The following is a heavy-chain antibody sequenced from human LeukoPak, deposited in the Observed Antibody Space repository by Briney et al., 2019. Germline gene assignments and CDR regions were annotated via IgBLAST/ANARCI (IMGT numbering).Heavy chain of an antibody. CDR2: ISYDGSNK. D-gene: IGHD2-21*01. Sequence: GGSLRLSCAASGFTFRTYAMHWVRQAPGKGLEWVAVISYDGSNKYYADSVKGRFTISRDNSKNTLYLQMNSLRAEDTAVYYCARVEDPYCGGDCYSHYFDYWGQGTLVTVSS. CDR3: ARVEDPYCGGDCYSHYFDY. CDR1: GFTFRTYA. V-gene: IGHV3-30-3*01. J-gene: IGHJ4*02.